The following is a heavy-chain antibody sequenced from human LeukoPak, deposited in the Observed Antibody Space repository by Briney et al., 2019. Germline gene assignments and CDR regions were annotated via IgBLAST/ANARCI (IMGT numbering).Heavy chain of an antibody. J-gene: IGHJ4*02. CDR2: IYYTGST. Sequence: SETLSLTCTVSGVSITSSDSYWSWIHQPPGKGLEWIGYIYYTGSTYYSPSLKSRVTMSLDTSKTQFSLKLDSVTAADTAVYYCARSVSWGLDSWGQGTLVTVSS. CDR3: ARSVSWGLDS. CDR1: GVSITSSDSY. D-gene: IGHD3-16*01. V-gene: IGHV4-30-4*01.